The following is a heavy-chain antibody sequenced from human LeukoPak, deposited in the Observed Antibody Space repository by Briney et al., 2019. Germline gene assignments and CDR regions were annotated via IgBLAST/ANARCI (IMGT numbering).Heavy chain of an antibody. D-gene: IGHD6-13*01. J-gene: IGHJ4*02. CDR3: ARELIAAGEVLFDY. CDR2: IKQDGSEK. V-gene: IGHV3-7*01. CDR1: GFTFSSYW. Sequence: PGGSLRLSCAASGFTFSSYWMSWVRQAPGKGLEWVANIKQDGSEKYYVDSVKGRFTISRDNAKNSLYPQMNSLRAEDTAVYYCARELIAAGEVLFDYWGQGTLVTVSS.